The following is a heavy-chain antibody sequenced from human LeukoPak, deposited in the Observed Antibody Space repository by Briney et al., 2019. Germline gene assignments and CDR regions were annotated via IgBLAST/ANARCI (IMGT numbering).Heavy chain of an antibody. CDR2: ISSSSSYI. CDR1: GFTFSSYS. J-gene: IGHJ5*02. D-gene: IGHD5-12*01. CDR3: ARDPEGPIVATTKGWFDP. V-gene: IGHV3-21*01. Sequence: PGGSLRLSCAASGFTFSSYSMNWVRQAPGKGLEWVSSISSSSSYIYYADSVKGRFTISRDNAKNSLYLQMNSLRAEDTALYYCARDPEGPIVATTKGWFDPWGQGTLVTVSS.